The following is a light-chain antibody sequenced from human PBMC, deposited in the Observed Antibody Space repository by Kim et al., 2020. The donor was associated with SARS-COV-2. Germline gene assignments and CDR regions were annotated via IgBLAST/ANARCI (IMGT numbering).Light chain of an antibody. CDR3: NSRDSSTNHVV. J-gene: IGLJ3*02. CDR2: GKS. Sequence: SSELTQDPAVSVALGQTVRITCQGDSLRTYYVSWYQQKPGQAPVLVVYGKSGRPSGIPDRFSGSTSGDTASLTITGAQAEDEAVYYCNSRDSSTNHVVFGGGTKLTVL. CDR1: SLRTYY. V-gene: IGLV3-19*01.